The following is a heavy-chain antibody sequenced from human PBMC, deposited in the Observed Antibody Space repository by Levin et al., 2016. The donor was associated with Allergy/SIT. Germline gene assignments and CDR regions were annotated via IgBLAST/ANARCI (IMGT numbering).Heavy chain of an antibody. CDR2: IYYSGST. D-gene: IGHD2-21*02. CDR3: ARHNCGGDCYIPGWFDP. V-gene: IGHV4-59*08. CDR1: GGSISSYY. Sequence: SETLSLTCTVSGGSISSYYWSWIRQPPGKGLEWIGYIYYSGSTNYNPSLKSRVTISVDTSKNQFSLKLSSVTAADTAVYYCARHNCGGDCYIPGWFDPWGQGTLVTVSS. J-gene: IGHJ5*02.